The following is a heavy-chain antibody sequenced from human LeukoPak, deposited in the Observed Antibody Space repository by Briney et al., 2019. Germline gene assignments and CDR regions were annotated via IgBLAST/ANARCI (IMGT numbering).Heavy chain of an antibody. CDR2: IYPGDSDT. CDR1: GFRFPSYW. D-gene: IGHD1-14*01. V-gene: IGHV5-51*01. J-gene: IGHJ4*02. Sequence: GASLKISFKGSGFRFPSYWIGWVRQMPGKGLEGMGIIYPGDSDTRYSPSFQGQVTISADKSISTAYLQWSSLMASDTAMYYCARLKDHTIDYWGQGTLVTVSS. CDR3: ARLKDHTIDY.